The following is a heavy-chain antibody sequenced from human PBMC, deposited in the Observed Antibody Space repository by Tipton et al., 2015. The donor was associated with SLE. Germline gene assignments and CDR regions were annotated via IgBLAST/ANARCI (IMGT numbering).Heavy chain of an antibody. CDR2: SYYXSXXXN. CDR3: ARGXNHAFDV. J-gene: IGHJ3*01. CDR1: GDXXXANGXA. Sequence: GLVKPSQTLSLTCAISGDXXXANGXAXNWIRQSXXXXXEWLGXSYYXSXXXNDYAISXXGRITINPDTSKNQVXLHLSSVTPEXXXXXXCARGXNHAFDVWGQGTXVXVSX. V-gene: IGHV6-1*01.